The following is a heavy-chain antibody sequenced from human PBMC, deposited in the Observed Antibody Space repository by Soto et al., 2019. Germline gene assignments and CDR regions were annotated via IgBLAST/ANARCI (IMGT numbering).Heavy chain of an antibody. D-gene: IGHD5-12*01. V-gene: IGHV1-18*01. CDR3: AREVGGDGYNPVFDY. CDR1: GYTFTSYG. J-gene: IGHJ4*02. CDR2: ISAYNGNT. Sequence: ASVKVSCKASGYTFTSYGISWVRQAPGQGLEWMGWISAYNGNTNYAQKLQGRVTMTTDTSTSTAYMELRSLRSDDTAVYYCAREVGGDGYNPVFDYWGQGTLVTAPQ.